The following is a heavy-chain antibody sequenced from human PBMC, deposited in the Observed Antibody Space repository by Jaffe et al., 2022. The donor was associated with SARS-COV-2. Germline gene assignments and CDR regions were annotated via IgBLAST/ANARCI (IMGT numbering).Heavy chain of an antibody. Sequence: QLQLQESGPGPVKPSETLSLTCTVSGGSISSGSHCWGWIRQSPGKGLEWIASICNSGSTTYYNPSLRSRVTMSVDTSKKQFSVKLSSVTAADAAVYYCARRYYHTLTGYSFDYWGQGTLVTVSS. CDR3: ARRYYHTLTGYSFDY. D-gene: IGHD3-9*01. J-gene: IGHJ4*02. CDR1: GGSISSGSHC. CDR2: ICNSGSTT. V-gene: IGHV4-39*01.